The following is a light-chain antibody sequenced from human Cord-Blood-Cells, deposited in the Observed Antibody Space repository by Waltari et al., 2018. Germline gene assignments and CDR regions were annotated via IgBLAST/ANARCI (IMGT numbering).Light chain of an antibody. CDR2: RNN. V-gene: IGLV1-47*01. Sequence: SVLTQPPSASGTPGPTVTISCSGSSSNIGSNSVYWYQQLPGTAPKLLIYRNNQRPSGVPDRFSGSKSGTSASLAISGLRSEDEADYYCAAWDDSLSGPVFGGGTKLTVL. CDR3: AAWDDSLSGPV. J-gene: IGLJ3*02. CDR1: SSNIGSNS.